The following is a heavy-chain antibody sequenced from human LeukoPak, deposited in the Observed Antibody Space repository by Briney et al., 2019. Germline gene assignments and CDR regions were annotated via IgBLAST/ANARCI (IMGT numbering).Heavy chain of an antibody. D-gene: IGHD3-10*01. CDR1: GGTFSSYA. J-gene: IGHJ5*02. V-gene: IGHV1-69*05. CDR3: ALAPVSPRSFDP. Sequence: ASVKVSCKASGGTFSSYAISWVRQAPGQGLEWMGRIIPIFGTANYAQKFQGRVTITTDESTSTAYMELSSLRSEDTAVYYCALAPVSPRSFDPWGLGTLVTVSS. CDR2: IIPIFGTA.